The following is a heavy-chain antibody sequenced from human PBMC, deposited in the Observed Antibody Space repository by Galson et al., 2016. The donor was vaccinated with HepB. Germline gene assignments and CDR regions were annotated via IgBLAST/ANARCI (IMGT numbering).Heavy chain of an antibody. D-gene: IGHD2-2*01. V-gene: IGHV3-30*18. CDR1: GFIFSSFA. CDR2: ISYDGSFK. Sequence: SLRLSCAASGFIFSSFAMHWVRQAPGKGLEWVAVISYDGSFKYYADSVKGRFTISRDNSKSTLYLQMNSLRVEDTAVYYCAKEGVAYTTTWFSAFDFWGQGTMVTVSS. CDR3: AKEGVAYTTTWFSAFDF. J-gene: IGHJ3*01.